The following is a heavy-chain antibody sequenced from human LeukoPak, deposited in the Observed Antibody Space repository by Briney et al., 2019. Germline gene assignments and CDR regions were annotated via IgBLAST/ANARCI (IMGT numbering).Heavy chain of an antibody. V-gene: IGHV3-21*01. CDR1: GFTFSSYN. Sequence: PGGSLRLSCAASGFTFSSYNMNWVRQAPGKGLEWVSSISSSSSYIYYADSVKGRFTISRDNAKNSLFLQMNSLRAEDTAIYYCARCETAPSRGSAEWLVPFDYWGQGTLVTVSS. CDR3: ARCETAPSRGSAEWLVPFDY. J-gene: IGHJ4*02. D-gene: IGHD6-19*01. CDR2: ISSSSSYI.